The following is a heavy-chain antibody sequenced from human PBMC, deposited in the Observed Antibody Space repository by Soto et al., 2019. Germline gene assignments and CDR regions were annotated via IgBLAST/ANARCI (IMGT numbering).Heavy chain of an antibody. J-gene: IGHJ5*02. CDR1: GYTFTNYY. Sequence: ASVKVSCKASGYTFTNYYIHWVRQAPGQGLEWMGIINPSGGSTSYAQKFQGRVTMTRDTSTSTVYMELSSLRSEDTAVYYCATTTSTVTNWFDPWGQGTLVTVSS. CDR3: ATTTSTVTNWFDP. D-gene: IGHD4-17*01. CDR2: INPSGGST. V-gene: IGHV1-46*01.